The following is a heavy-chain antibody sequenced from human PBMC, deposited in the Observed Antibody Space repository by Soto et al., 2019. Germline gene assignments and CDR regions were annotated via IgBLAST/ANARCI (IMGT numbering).Heavy chain of an antibody. D-gene: IGHD3-22*01. J-gene: IGHJ4*02. CDR2: TSYDGGIK. Sequence: GESLKISCAASGFTFSTYAMHWVRQAPGKGLEWVAVTSYDGGIKHYADSVKGRFTISRDNSKNTLYLQMTTLRAEDTAVYYCATESPGGYYFHYWGQGTLVTVSS. CDR1: GFTFSTYA. V-gene: IGHV3-30-3*01. CDR3: ATESPGGYYFHY.